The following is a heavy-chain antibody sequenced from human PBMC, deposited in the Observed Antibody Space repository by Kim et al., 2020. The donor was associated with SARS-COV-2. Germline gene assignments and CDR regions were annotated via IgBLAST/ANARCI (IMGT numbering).Heavy chain of an antibody. CDR3: ARQELLWFGELPSTFDY. CDR1: GGSISSSSYY. V-gene: IGHV4-39*01. D-gene: IGHD3-10*01. J-gene: IGHJ4*02. Sequence: SETLSLTCTVSGGSISSSSYYWGWIRQPPGKGLEWIGSIYYSGSTYYNPSLKSRVTISVDTSKNQFSLKLSSVTAADTAVYYCARQELLWFGELPSTFDYWGQGTLVTVSS. CDR2: IYYSGST.